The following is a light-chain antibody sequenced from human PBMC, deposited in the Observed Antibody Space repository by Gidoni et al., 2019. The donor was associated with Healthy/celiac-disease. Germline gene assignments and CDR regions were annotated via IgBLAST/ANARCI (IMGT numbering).Light chain of an antibody. CDR2: GAS. Sequence: EIVLTQSPGTLSWSPGERATLSCRASQSVSSSYLAWYQQKPGQAPRLLIYGASSRATGIPDRFSGSGSGTDFTLTISRLEPEDFAVYYCQQYGSSPSLTFXGGTKVEIK. J-gene: IGKJ4*01. CDR1: QSVSSSY. V-gene: IGKV3-20*01. CDR3: QQYGSSPSLT.